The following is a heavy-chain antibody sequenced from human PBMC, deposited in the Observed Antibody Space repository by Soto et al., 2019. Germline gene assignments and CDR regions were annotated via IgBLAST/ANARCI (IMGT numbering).Heavy chain of an antibody. CDR1: GGSSTSYY. Sequence: SQTTSLTCTISGGSSTSYYCAWILQPAGNGMEWIGRIYTSGSTNYNPSLKSRVTMSVDTSKNQFSLKLSSVTAADTAVYDCASTYYDFWSGEREYGMDVWGQGITLPVSS. CDR2: IYTSGST. CDR3: ASTYYDFWSGEREYGMDV. J-gene: IGHJ6*01. D-gene: IGHD3-3*01. V-gene: IGHV4-4*07.